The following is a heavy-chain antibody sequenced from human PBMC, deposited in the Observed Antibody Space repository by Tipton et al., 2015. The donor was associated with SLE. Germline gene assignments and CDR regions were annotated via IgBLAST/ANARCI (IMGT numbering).Heavy chain of an antibody. D-gene: IGHD6-13*01. J-gene: IGHJ3*02. Sequence: TLSLTCTVSGVSISSFYWSWIRQPPGKGLEWIGYVFYSGISNYNPSLKSRVTMSVDTSKNQLSLNLKSVTAADTAVYYCARVVYSFSDAFDIWGQGTLVTVSS. CDR1: GVSISSFY. CDR2: VFYSGIS. V-gene: IGHV4-59*01. CDR3: ARVVYSFSDAFDI.